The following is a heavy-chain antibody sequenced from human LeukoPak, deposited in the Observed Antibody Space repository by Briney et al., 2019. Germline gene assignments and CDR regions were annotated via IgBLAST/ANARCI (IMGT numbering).Heavy chain of an antibody. CDR1: GFTFSGYS. CDR3: TRRSGDDSSGYYDN. D-gene: IGHD3-22*01. J-gene: IGHJ4*02. V-gene: IGHV3-73*01. CDR2: IRSKSNSYAT. Sequence: PGGSLRLSCAASGFTFSGYSMNWVRQASVKGLEWVGRIRSKSNSYATAYAASVKGRFTISRDDSKNTAYLQMNSLKTEDTAIYYCTRRSGDDSSGYYDNWGQGALVTVSS.